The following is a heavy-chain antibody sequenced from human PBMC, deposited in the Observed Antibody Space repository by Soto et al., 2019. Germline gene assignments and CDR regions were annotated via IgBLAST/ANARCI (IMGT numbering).Heavy chain of an antibody. J-gene: IGHJ4*02. Sequence: SETLSLTCAFYGVSFSGYYWILIRQPPGKGLEWIGEINHSGSTNYNPSLKSRVTISVDTSKNQFSLKLSSVTAADTAVYYCARATFTKRWLQLRYFDYWGQGTLVTVSS. CDR3: ARATFTKRWLQLRYFDY. CDR1: GVSFSGYY. V-gene: IGHV4-34*01. CDR2: INHSGST. D-gene: IGHD5-12*01.